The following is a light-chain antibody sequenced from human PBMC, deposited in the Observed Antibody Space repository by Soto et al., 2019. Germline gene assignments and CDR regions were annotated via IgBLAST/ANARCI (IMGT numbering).Light chain of an antibody. CDR1: SSDVGAYNY. Sequence: QSALTQPPSASGSPGQSVTISCTGTSSDVGAYNYVSWYQQHPGKAPKLMIYEVSKRPSGVPDRFSGSKSGNTASLTVSGLQAEDEADYYCSSYADINNVVLGGGTKLTVL. V-gene: IGLV2-8*01. CDR2: EVS. CDR3: SSYADINNVV. J-gene: IGLJ2*01.